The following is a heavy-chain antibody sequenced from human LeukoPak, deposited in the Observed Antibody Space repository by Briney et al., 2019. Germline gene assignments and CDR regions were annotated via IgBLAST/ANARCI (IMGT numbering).Heavy chain of an antibody. CDR3: AEQNDVVCTFGSGRTRKSEDFDI. V-gene: IGHV1-2*02. Sequence: ASVKVSCTVSVYTLTGYDIHSVGQAPGQGLEWMGWINPNSGGTNYAQKFQGRVTMTRDTSISTAYMELSRLRSDDTAGYYCAEQNDVVCTFGSGRTRKSEDFDIWGQGTMVTVSS. D-gene: IGHD5/OR15-5a*01. J-gene: IGHJ3*02. CDR1: VYTLTGYD. CDR2: INPNSGGT.